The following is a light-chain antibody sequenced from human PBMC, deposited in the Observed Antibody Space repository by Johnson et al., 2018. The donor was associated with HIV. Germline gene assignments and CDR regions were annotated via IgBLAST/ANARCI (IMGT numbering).Light chain of an antibody. CDR2: ENN. J-gene: IGLJ1*01. Sequence: QAVLTQPPSVPAAPGQKVTISCSGSSSNIGNNYVSWYQQLPGTAPKLLIYENNKRPSGIPDRFSGSKSGTSATLGITGLQTGDEADYYCGTWDSSLSVVVGTGTKVTVL. CDR3: GTWDSSLSVV. CDR1: SSNIGNNY. V-gene: IGLV1-51*02.